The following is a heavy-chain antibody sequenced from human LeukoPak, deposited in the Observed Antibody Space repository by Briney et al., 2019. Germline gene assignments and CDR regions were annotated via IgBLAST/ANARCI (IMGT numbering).Heavy chain of an antibody. CDR3: ARDGGVDGYNSYFDY. CDR2: ISSRSSNL. D-gene: IGHD5-24*01. Sequence: KPGGSLRLSCAASGFTFSSYSMNSVRQAPGKGLEWVSSISSRSSNLYYADSVKGRFTISRDNAKNSLYLQMNSLRVEDTALYYCARDGGVDGYNSYFDYWGQGTLVTVCS. V-gene: IGHV3-21*01. CDR1: GFTFSSYS. J-gene: IGHJ4*02.